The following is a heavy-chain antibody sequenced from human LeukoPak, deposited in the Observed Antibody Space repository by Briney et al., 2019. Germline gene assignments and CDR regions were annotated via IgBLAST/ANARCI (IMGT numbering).Heavy chain of an antibody. V-gene: IGHV4-34*01. CDR1: GGSFSGYD. CDR3: ARTDFHGWFDP. D-gene: IGHD3-3*01. CDR2: INHSGTT. Sequence: SETLSFTCAVYGGSFSGYDWTWIRQPPGNGLQWIGEINHSGTTNYNPSLKSRVTISVDTSQNQFSLKLSSVTAADTAVYYCARTDFHGWFDPWGQGTLVTVSS. J-gene: IGHJ5*02.